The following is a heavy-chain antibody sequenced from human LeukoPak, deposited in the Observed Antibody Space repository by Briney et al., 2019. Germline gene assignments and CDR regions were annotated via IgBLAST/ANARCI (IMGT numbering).Heavy chain of an antibody. Sequence: SVNVSCKASGGTFSSYAISWVRQAPGQGLEWMGGIIPISGTANYAQKFQGRVTITADESTSTAYMELSSLRSEDTAVYYCARLPLRSIAVGYYGMDVWGQGTTVTVSS. CDR1: GGTFSSYA. CDR2: IIPISGTA. V-gene: IGHV1-69*13. CDR3: ARLPLRSIAVGYYGMDV. D-gene: IGHD6-6*01. J-gene: IGHJ6*02.